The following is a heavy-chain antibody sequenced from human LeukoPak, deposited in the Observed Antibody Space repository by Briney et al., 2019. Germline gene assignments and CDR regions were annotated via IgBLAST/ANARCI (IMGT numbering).Heavy chain of an antibody. CDR3: AKDGSSGYYLTGNWFDP. Sequence: GGSLRLSCAASGFTFSSFAMNWVRQAPGKGLEWVSIISGSGDTTHYTDSVKGRFTVSRDNSKNTLYLQMNSLRAEDTAVYYCAKDGSSGYYLTGNWFDPWGQGTLVTVSS. D-gene: IGHD3-22*01. V-gene: IGHV3-23*01. CDR2: ISGSGDTT. J-gene: IGHJ5*02. CDR1: GFTFSSFA.